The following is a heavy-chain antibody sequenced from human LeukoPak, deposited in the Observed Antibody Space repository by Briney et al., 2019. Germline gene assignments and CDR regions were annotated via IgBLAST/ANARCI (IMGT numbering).Heavy chain of an antibody. J-gene: IGHJ4*02. CDR2: INHSGST. CDR3: ARTSLTAMVTYFDY. Sequence: SETPSLTCAVYGGSFSGYYWSWIRQPPGKGLEWIGEINHSGSTNYNPSLKSRVTISVDTSKNQFSLKLSSVTAADTAVYYCARTSLTAMVTYFDYWGQGTLVTVSS. D-gene: IGHD5-18*01. CDR1: GGSFSGYY. V-gene: IGHV4-34*01.